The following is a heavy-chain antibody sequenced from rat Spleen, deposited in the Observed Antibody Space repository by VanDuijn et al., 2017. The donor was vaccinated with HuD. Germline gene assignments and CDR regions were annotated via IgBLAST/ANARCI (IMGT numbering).Heavy chain of an antibody. CDR3: TRGEEAIGGY. CDR1: GFTFPNYW. D-gene: IGHD1-11*01. J-gene: IGHJ2*01. CDR2: IPTTGGRI. Sequence: EVQLVEFCFGLVQPGRSLKLSCVASGFTFPNYWLRWIRQAPGQGLEWVASIPTTGGRISSPDSVPGRFTISRDNSQNTLSLQMNSLRSEDTATYYCTRGEEAIGGYWGQGVMVTVSS. V-gene: IGHV5-31*01.